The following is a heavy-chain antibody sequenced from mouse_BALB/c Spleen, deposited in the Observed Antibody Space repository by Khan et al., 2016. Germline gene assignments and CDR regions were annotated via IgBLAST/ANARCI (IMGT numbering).Heavy chain of an antibody. CDR2: IYPGDGDT. J-gene: IGHJ2*01. CDR3: ARWNSYYDYDY. V-gene: IGHV1-87*01. D-gene: IGHD2-4*01. Sequence: QVQLQQSGAELARPGASVKLSCKASGYTFTSYWMQWVKQRPGQGLEWIGAIYPGDGDTRYTQKFKGKATLTADKSSSTAYMQLISLASEDSAVYYCARWNSYYDYDYWGQGTTLTVSS. CDR1: GYTFTSYW.